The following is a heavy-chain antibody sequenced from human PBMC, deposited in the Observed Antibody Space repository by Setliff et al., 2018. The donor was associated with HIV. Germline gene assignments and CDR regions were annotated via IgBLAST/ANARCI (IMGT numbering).Heavy chain of an antibody. CDR1: GGSISSNNYY. CDR2: IYYSGNA. J-gene: IGHJ3*02. CDR3: ARGSCSTISCSLWVGNDAFDI. D-gene: IGHD2-2*01. Sequence: KPSETLSLTCTVSGGSISSNNYYWGWIRQSPGKGLEWFGSIYYSGNAYYNPSLKSRLTISMDTSKNQFSLKLNSVTAADTAVYYCARGSCSTISCSLWVGNDAFDIWGQGTMVTVSS. V-gene: IGHV4-39*07.